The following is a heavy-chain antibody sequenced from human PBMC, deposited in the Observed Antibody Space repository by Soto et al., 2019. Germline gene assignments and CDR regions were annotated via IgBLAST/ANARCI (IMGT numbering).Heavy chain of an antibody. CDR1: GFTFDDYA. CDR2: ISWNSGSI. J-gene: IGHJ4*02. V-gene: IGHV3-9*01. CDR3: AKIAFLGDWRPEYYFDY. D-gene: IGHD2-21*02. Sequence: HPGGSLRLSCAASGFTFDDYAMHWVRQAPGKGLEWVSGISWNSGSIGYADSVKGRFTISRDNAKNSLYLQMNSLRAEDTALYYCAKIAFLGDWRPEYYFDYWGQGTLVTVSS.